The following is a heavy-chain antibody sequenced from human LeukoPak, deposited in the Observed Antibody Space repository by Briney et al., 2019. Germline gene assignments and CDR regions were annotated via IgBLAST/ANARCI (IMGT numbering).Heavy chain of an antibody. CDR2: ISAYNGNT. J-gene: IGHJ4*02. CDR1: GYTFTSYG. Sequence: ASVKVSCKASGYTFTSYGISRVRQAPGQGLEWMGWISAYNGNTNYAQKLQGRVTMTTDTSTSTAYMELRSLRSDDTAVYYCARDHRRYSSSRSLPYWGQGTLVTVSS. V-gene: IGHV1-18*01. D-gene: IGHD6-6*01. CDR3: ARDHRRYSSSRSLPY.